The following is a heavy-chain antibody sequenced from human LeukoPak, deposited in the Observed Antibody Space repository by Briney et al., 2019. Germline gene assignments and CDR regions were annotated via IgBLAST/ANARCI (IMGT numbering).Heavy chain of an antibody. Sequence: GGCLRLSCAASGFTFSSYAMSWVRQAPGKGLEWVSAISGSGGSTYYADSVKGRFTISRDNSKNTLYLQMNSLRAEDTAVYYCANRRGYTLVGFHYWGQGTLVTVSS. CDR1: GFTFSSYA. V-gene: IGHV3-23*01. D-gene: IGHD5-18*01. CDR2: ISGSGGST. CDR3: ANRRGYTLVGFHY. J-gene: IGHJ4*02.